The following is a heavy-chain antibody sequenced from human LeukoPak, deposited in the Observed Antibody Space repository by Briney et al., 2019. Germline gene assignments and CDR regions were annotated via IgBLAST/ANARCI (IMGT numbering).Heavy chain of an antibody. CDR1: GGSFSGYY. V-gene: IGHV4-34*01. CDR3: ARLYHDSSAYFLDY. CDR2: INHSGST. D-gene: IGHD3-22*01. J-gene: IGHJ4*02. Sequence: SETLSLTCAVYGGSFSGYYWSWIRQPPGKGLEWIGEINHSGSTNYNPSLKSRVTISMDTSKSQFSLRLSSVTAADTAVYYCARLYHDSSAYFLDYWGQGTLVTVSS.